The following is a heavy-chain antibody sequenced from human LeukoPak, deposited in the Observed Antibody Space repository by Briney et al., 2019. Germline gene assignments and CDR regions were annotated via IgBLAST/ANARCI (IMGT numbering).Heavy chain of an antibody. Sequence: PSGTLSLTCTVSGASMTSYYWSWIRQPAGKGLEWIGRIYTSGGTIYNPSLKSRVTMSVDTSKNQFSLELRSVTAADTALYYCARDYNDILTGCFDYWGQGTLVTVSP. CDR3: ARDYNDILTGCFDY. D-gene: IGHD3-9*01. CDR2: IYTSGGT. J-gene: IGHJ4*02. V-gene: IGHV4-4*07. CDR1: GASMTSYY.